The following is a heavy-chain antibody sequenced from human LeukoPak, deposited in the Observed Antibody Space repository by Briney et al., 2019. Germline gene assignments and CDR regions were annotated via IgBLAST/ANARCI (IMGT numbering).Heavy chain of an antibody. V-gene: IGHV4-39*01. Sequence: SETLSLTCTVSGGSISSSSYYWGWIRQPPGKGLEWIGSIYYSGSTYYNPSLKSRITISVDTSKNQFSLKLSSVTAADTAVYYCARHNAANWNYKSWFDPWGQGTRVTVSS. J-gene: IGHJ5*02. CDR2: IYYSGST. CDR3: ARHNAANWNYKSWFDP. D-gene: IGHD1-7*01. CDR1: GGSISSSSYY.